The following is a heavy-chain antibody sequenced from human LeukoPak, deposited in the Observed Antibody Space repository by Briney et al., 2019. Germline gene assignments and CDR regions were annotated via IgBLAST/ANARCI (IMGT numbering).Heavy chain of an antibody. Sequence: ASVKVSCKASGYTFTSYGISWVRQAPGQGLEWMGWISAYNGNTNYAQKLQGRVTMTTDTSTSTAYMELRSLRSDDTAVYYCARDLSTYYYDSSGYPFDYWGQGTLVTVSS. CDR3: ARDLSTYYYDSSGYPFDY. D-gene: IGHD3-22*01. CDR1: GYTFTSYG. CDR2: ISAYNGNT. J-gene: IGHJ4*02. V-gene: IGHV1-18*01.